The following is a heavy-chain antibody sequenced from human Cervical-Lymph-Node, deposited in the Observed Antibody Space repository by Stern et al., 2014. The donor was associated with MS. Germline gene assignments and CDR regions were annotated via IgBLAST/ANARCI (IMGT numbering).Heavy chain of an antibody. CDR3: ARHSVGVKDFDS. CDR1: GDSIRTFS. Sequence: QVQLQESGPGLVKPSETLSLTCTVSGDSIRTFSWSWIRQPPGRGLEWIGCVYYNGTTTHNPSLKSRVTMSVDTSKSQLSLRLHSVTAADTAVYYCARHSVGVKDFDSWGQGTLVTVSS. J-gene: IGHJ4*02. V-gene: IGHV4-59*01. D-gene: IGHD4-23*01. CDR2: VYYNGTT.